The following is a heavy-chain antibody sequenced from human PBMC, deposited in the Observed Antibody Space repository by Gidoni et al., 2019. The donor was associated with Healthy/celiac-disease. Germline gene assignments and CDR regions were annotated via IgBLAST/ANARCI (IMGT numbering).Heavy chain of an antibody. V-gene: IGHV1-24*01. CDR1: GYTLTDLS. D-gene: IGHD1-26*01. CDR2: FDPEDGET. Sequence: QVQLVQSGAEVKKPGASVKVSCKVSGYTLTDLSMHWVRQAPGKGLEWMVGFDPEDGETIYAQKFQGRVTMTEDTSTDTAYMELSSLRSEDTAVYYCATRGDVGATTLDAFDIWGQGTMVTVSS. J-gene: IGHJ3*02. CDR3: ATRGDVGATTLDAFDI.